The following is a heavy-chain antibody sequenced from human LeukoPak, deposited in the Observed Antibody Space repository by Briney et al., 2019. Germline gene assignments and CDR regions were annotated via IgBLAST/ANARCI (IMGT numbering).Heavy chain of an antibody. CDR2: INHSGST. D-gene: IGHD6-13*01. V-gene: IGHV4-34*01. J-gene: IGHJ4*02. Sequence: SETLSLTCAVYGGSFSGYYWSWLRQPPGKGLEWIGEINHSGSTNYKPSLKSRVTVSVDTSKNQFSLKLSSVTAADTAVYYCAAADPGRYFDYWGQGTLVTVSS. CDR1: GGSFSGYY. CDR3: AAADPGRYFDY.